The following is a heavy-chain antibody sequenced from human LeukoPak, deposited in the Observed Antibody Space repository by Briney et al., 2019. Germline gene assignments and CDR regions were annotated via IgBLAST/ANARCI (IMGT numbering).Heavy chain of an antibody. J-gene: IGHJ4*02. CDR2: IYYSGTT. CDR3: ARDRSSGYTEY. CDR1: GGSISSGGSY. Sequence: PSETLSLTCTVSGGSISSGGSYWGWIRQLPGKGLEWIGYIYYSGTTYYNPALKSRVTISVDTSKNQFSLKLSSVTAADTAVYYCARDRSSGYTEYWGQGTLVTVSS. V-gene: IGHV4-31*03. D-gene: IGHD3-22*01.